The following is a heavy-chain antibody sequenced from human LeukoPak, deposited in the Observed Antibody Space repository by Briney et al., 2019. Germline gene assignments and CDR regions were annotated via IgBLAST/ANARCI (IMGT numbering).Heavy chain of an antibody. D-gene: IGHD1-26*01. Sequence: GGSLRLSCAASGFTLSNYWLSWARQAPGKGREGVANIKQDGSEKYYVDSVKGRFTISRDNAKNSLYLQMNSLRVEDTAIYYCARDKIVGATNFDYWGQGTLVTVSS. CDR2: IKQDGSEK. CDR3: ARDKIVGATNFDY. V-gene: IGHV3-7*03. J-gene: IGHJ4*02. CDR1: GFTLSNYW.